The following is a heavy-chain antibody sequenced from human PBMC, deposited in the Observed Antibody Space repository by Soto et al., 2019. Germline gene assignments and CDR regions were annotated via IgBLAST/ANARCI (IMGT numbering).Heavy chain of an antibody. CDR3: ARDNGYSYGYTLDH. D-gene: IGHD5-18*01. CDR1: GGSISSYY. V-gene: IGHV4-59*01. Sequence: PSETLSLTCTVSGGSISSYYWSWIRQPPGKGLEWIGYIFYSGSTNYNPSLKSRVTISVDTSKNQFSLKLSSVTAADTAGYYCARDNGYSYGYTLDHWGQGTLVTVSS. CDR2: IFYSGST. J-gene: IGHJ4*02.